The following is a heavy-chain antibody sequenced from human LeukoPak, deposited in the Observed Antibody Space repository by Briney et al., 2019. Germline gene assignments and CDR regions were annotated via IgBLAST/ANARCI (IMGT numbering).Heavy chain of an antibody. D-gene: IGHD1-26*01. CDR2: LSSRSRYI. Sequence: GGSLRLSCAASGFTFSNYAMTWVRQAPGKGLEWVSSLSSRSRYIYYADSLKGRFTISRDNAKNSLYLQMNSLRAEDTAVYYCARVMWSYGRSNWFDPWGQGTLVTVSS. CDR1: GFTFSNYA. V-gene: IGHV3-21*01. J-gene: IGHJ5*02. CDR3: ARVMWSYGRSNWFDP.